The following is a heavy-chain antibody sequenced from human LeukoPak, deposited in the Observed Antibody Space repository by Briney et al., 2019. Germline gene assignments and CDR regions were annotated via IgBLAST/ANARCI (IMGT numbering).Heavy chain of an antibody. CDR1: GFTFSSYA. V-gene: IGHV3-23*01. CDR3: AKDVWFGKDRQPY. J-gene: IGHJ4*02. Sequence: PGVSLRLSCAASGFTFSSYAMSWVREAPGKALEWVSAISGSGGSTYYADSVKGRFTIPRDNSKNTLYLQMNSLRPEDTAVYYCAKDVWFGKDRQPYWGQGTLVTVSS. CDR2: ISGSGGST. D-gene: IGHD3-10*01.